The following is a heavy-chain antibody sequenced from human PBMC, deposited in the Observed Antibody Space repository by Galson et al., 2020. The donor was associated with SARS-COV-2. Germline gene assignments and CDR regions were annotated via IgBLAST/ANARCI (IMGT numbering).Heavy chain of an antibody. CDR2: ISSSSSYI. V-gene: IGHV3-21*01. J-gene: IGHJ4*02. D-gene: IGHD5-12*01. CDR3: AREAIVATTFDY. CDR1: GFTFSSYS. Sequence: GGSLRLSCAASGFTFSSYSMNLFRQAPATGLEWVSSISSSSSYIYYAYSVKGRFTISRDNAKNSLYLQMNSLRAEDTAVYYCAREAIVATTFDYWGQGTLVTVSS.